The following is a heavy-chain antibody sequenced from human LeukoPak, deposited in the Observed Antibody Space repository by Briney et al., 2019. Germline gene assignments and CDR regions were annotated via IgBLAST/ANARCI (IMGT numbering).Heavy chain of an antibody. CDR3: AKMEGQRLYDYCMDV. CDR1: GFAFSNFA. V-gene: IGHV3-23*01. J-gene: IGHJ6*03. D-gene: IGHD3-3*01. CDR2: MSGSGYYT. Sequence: GGSLRLSCVASGFAFSNFAMSWVRQAPGKGLEWVSAMSGSGYYTYYVESVKGRFTISRDNSENTLYLHMNSLRADDTAVYYCAKMEGQRLYDYCMDVWGRGTTVTVSS.